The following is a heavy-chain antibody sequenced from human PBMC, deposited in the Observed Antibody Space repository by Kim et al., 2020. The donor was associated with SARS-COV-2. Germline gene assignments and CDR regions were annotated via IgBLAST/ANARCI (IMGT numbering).Heavy chain of an antibody. CDR3: AREISSSWLNYYYYYGMDV. CDR2: IYYSGST. CDR1: GGSISSSSYY. J-gene: IGHJ6*02. D-gene: IGHD6-13*01. V-gene: IGHV4-39*01. Sequence: SETLSLTCTVSGGSISSSSYYWGWIRQPPGKGLEWIGSIYYSGSTYYNPSLKSRVTISVDTSKNQFSLKLSSVTAADTAVYYCAREISSSWLNYYYYYGMDVWGQGTTVTVSS.